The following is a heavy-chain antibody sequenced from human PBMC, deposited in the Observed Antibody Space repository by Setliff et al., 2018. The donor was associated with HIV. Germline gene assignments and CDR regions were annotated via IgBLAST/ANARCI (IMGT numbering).Heavy chain of an antibody. CDR1: GYTFINYG. CDR2: MSTYSGNT. D-gene: IGHD3-16*01. V-gene: IGHV1-18*01. J-gene: IGHJ6*03. Sequence: PSVKVSCKAYGYTFINYGITWVRQAPGQGLEWMGWMSTYSGNTDYAQNVQGRFTMASDTSTTTAYMELRNLRSNDSAVYYCARTVKTTLGDLLSPYYYYMDLWG. CDR3: ARTVKTTLGDLLSPYYYYMDL.